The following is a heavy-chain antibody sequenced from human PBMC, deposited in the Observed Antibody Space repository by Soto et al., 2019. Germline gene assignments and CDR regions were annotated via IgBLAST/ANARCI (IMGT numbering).Heavy chain of an antibody. V-gene: IGHV4-30-4*01. CDR3: ARAPSSFNSDYGVFG. Sequence: QVQLQESGPGLVKPSQTLSLTCTVSGGSISSGDYYWSWIRQPPGKGLEWIGYIYYSGSTSYNPSLKSRVTISVDTSKNQFSLKLSSVTGADTAVYYCARAPSSFNSDYGVFGWGQGTLVTVSS. CDR2: IYYSGST. CDR1: GGSISSGDYY. J-gene: IGHJ4*02. D-gene: IGHD4-17*01.